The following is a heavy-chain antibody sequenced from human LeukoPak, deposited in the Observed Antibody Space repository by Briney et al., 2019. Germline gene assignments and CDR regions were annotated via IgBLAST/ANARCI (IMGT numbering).Heavy chain of an antibody. CDR3: VRGEYWGPTVTTDY. CDR1: GGTFSSYA. J-gene: IGHJ4*02. Sequence: GASVKVSCKASGGTFSSYAISWVRQAPGQGLEWMGGIIPIFVTANYAQKFQGRVTITTDESTSTAYMELSSLRSEDTAVYYCVRGEYWGPTVTTDYWGQGTLVTVSS. CDR2: IIPIFVTA. D-gene: IGHD4-17*01. V-gene: IGHV1-69*05.